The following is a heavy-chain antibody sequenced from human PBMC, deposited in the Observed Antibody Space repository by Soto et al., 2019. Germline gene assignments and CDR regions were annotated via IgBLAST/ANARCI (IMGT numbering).Heavy chain of an antibody. CDR2: IWSGGDKI. CDR3: VRDSKTFYYSSSAFDI. V-gene: IGHV3-33*01. D-gene: IGHD3-10*01. Sequence: QGQLVESGGGVVQPGRSLRLSCEASGFIFSNYGLNWVRQAPGKGLEWVAVIWSGGDKIYYADSVKGRFTISRDNSNNILYLHMNSLRADDTALYYCVRDSKTFYYSSSAFDIWGQGTMVTVSS. CDR1: GFIFSNYG. J-gene: IGHJ3*02.